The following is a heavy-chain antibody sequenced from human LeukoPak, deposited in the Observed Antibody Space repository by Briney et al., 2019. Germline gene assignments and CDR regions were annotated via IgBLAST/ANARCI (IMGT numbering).Heavy chain of an antibody. Sequence: SETLSLTCTVSGGSISSYYWSWIQQPPGKGLEWIGYIYYSGSTNYNPSLKSRVTISVDTSKNQFSLKLSSVTAADTAVYYCARHVSGGYSYGYYFDYWGQGTLVTVPS. CDR2: IYYSGST. CDR1: GGSISSYY. V-gene: IGHV4-59*08. D-gene: IGHD5-18*01. CDR3: ARHVSGGYSYGYYFDY. J-gene: IGHJ4*02.